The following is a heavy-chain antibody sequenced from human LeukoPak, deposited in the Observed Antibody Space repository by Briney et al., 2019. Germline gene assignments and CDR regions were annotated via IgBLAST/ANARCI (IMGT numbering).Heavy chain of an antibody. CDR3: ARGANGWSHDAFDI. CDR1: GYTLTELS. D-gene: IGHD6-19*01. Sequence: ASVKVSCKVSGYTLTELSMHWVRQAPGKGLEWMGGFDPEDGETIYAQKFQGRVTMTEDTSTDTAYMELSSLRSEDTAVYYCARGANGWSHDAFDIWGQGTMVTVSS. J-gene: IGHJ3*02. V-gene: IGHV1-24*01. CDR2: FDPEDGET.